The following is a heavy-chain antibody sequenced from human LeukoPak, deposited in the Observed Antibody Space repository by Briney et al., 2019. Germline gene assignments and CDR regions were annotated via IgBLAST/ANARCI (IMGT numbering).Heavy chain of an antibody. V-gene: IGHV1-46*01. CDR1: GYTFTSYY. CDR2: INPSGGST. Sequence: GASVKVSCKASGYTFTSYYMHWVRQAPGQGLEWMGIINPSGGSTSYAQKFQGRVTMTRDTSTSTVYMELSSLRSEDTAAYYCARADTIFGVAQQGYYYGMDVWGQGTTVTVSS. CDR3: ARADTIFGVAQQGYYYGMDV. J-gene: IGHJ6*02. D-gene: IGHD3-3*01.